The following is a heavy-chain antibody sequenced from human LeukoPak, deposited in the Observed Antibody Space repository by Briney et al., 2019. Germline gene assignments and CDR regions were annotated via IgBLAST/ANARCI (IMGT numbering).Heavy chain of an antibody. CDR1: GFTFSSYA. Sequence: PGGPLRLSCAASGFTFSSYALHWVRQAPGKGLEWVAVISYDGSNKYYADSVKGRFTISRDNSQHTLYLQMTSLSAEDTAVYYCARSPDYYDSSGYYGDFDYWGQGTLVTVSS. CDR2: ISYDGSNK. D-gene: IGHD3-22*01. CDR3: ARSPDYYDSSGYYGDFDY. J-gene: IGHJ4*02. V-gene: IGHV3-30*01.